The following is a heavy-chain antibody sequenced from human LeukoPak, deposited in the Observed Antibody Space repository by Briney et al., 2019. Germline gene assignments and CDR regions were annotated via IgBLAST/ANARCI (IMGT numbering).Heavy chain of an antibody. CDR3: QHGLDY. J-gene: IGHJ4*02. D-gene: IGHD6-13*01. CDR1: GGSFSGYS. V-gene: IGHV4-34*01. CDR2: INHRGII. Sequence: RLSLTCAVYGGSFSGYSFSWIRQPPGKGLEWIGEINHRGIINYNPSLKSRVTISIDTSKNQFSLKVRSVTAADTAVYYCQHGLDYWGQGTLVTVSS.